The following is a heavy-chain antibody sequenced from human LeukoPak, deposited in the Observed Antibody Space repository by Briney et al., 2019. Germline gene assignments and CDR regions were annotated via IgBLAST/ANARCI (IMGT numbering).Heavy chain of an antibody. CDR2: TSAYNGNT. CDR1: GYTFTSYG. V-gene: IGHV1-18*01. D-gene: IGHD3-10*01. J-gene: IGHJ4*02. Sequence: ASVKVSCKASGYTFTSYGISWVRQAPGQGLEWMGWTSAYNGNTNYAQKLQGRVTMTTDTSTSTAYMELRSLRSDDTAVYYCARGTAMVRGVIPGDYWGQGTLVTVSS. CDR3: ARGTAMVRGVIPGDY.